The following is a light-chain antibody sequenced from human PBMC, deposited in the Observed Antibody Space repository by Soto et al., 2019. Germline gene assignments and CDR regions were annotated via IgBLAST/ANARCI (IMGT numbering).Light chain of an antibody. J-gene: IGKJ5*01. CDR2: DAS. V-gene: IGKV1-33*01. CDR1: QDISNY. Sequence: DIQMTQSPSSLSASVGDRVTITCQASQDISNYLNWYQQKPGKAPKLLIYDASNLETGGPSRFSGSGSGTDFTCTISSLQPEDIATYYRQRYDNPPPITFGQGTRLQIK. CDR3: QRYDNPPPIT.